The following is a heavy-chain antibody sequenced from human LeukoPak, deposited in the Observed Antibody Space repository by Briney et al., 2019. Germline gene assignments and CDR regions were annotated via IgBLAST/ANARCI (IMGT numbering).Heavy chain of an antibody. Sequence: GGSLRLSCAASGFTFSSYAMSWVRQAPGKGLEWVSAISGSGGSTYYADSVKGRFTISRDNSKNTLYLQVNSLRAEDTAVYYCATQDSNYYDYVWGSYRSLYFDYWGQGTLVTVSS. D-gene: IGHD3-16*02. V-gene: IGHV3-23*01. CDR2: ISGSGGST. CDR1: GFTFSSYA. CDR3: ATQDSNYYDYVWGSYRSLYFDY. J-gene: IGHJ4*02.